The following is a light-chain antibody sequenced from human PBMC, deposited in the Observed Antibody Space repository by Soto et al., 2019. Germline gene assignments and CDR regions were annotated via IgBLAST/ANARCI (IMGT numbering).Light chain of an antibody. J-gene: IGKJ1*01. CDR1: QSVASSH. Sequence: EIVLTQSPGTLSLSPGERATLSCRASQSVASSHLAWYRQKPGQAPRLLIYGASSRATGIPDRFSGGGSGTDFTLTITRLEPEDFAVYYCQYYGNSPLTFGQGTKVDIK. V-gene: IGKV3-20*01. CDR2: GAS. CDR3: QYYGNSPLT.